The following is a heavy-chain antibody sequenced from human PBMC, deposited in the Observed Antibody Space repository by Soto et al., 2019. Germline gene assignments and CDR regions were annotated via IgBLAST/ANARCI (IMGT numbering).Heavy chain of an antibody. CDR3: ARQGFGALHGLVDV. CDR1: GGSISNYY. J-gene: IGHJ6*02. V-gene: IGHV4-59*08. Sequence: QVPLQESGPGLVKHSETLSLSCTVSGGSISNYYWSWFRQTPGKGLEWIGYVHDSWGSNYNPSLKSRVAISLDTSKSQFSLKLTSVTATDTAVYYCARQGFGALHGLVDVSGQGTTVTVSS. CDR2: VHDSWGS. D-gene: IGHD3-10*01.